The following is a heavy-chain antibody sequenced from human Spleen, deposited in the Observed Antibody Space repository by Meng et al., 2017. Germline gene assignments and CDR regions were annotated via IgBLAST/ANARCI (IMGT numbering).Heavy chain of an antibody. V-gene: IGHV1-46*01. J-gene: IGHJ4*02. D-gene: IGHD3-22*01. CDR2: IDPSRGST. Sequence: ASVKVSCKASGYSFTSHYLHWVRQAPGQGLEWIGIIDPSRGSTRYAQKFQGRVTMTRDTSTSTVYMELSSLRSEDTAVYFCARGRLPSITVIIVALDSWGQGTLVTVSS. CDR3: ARGRLPSITVIIVALDS. CDR1: GYSFTSHY.